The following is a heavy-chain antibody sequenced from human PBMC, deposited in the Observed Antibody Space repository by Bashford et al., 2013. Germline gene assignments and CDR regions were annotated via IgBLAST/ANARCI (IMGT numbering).Heavy chain of an antibody. CDR3: ARHIPMYSSSLTDGMDV. D-gene: IGHD6-13*01. CDR2: IDPSDSYT. V-gene: IGHV5-10-1*01. J-gene: IGHJ6*02. Sequence: GESLKISCKGSGYSFTSYWISWVRQMPGKGLEWMGRIDPSDSYTNYSPSFQGHVTISADKSISTAYLQWSSLKASDTAMYYCARHIPMYSSSLTDGMDVWGQGTTVTVSS. CDR1: GYSFTSYW.